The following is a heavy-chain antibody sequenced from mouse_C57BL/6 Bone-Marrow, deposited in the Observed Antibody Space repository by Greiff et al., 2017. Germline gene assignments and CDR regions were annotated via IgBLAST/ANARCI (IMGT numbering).Heavy chain of an antibody. Sequence: EVQLQQSGPELVKPGASVKISCKASGYSFTGYYMNWVKQSPEKSLEWIGEINPSTGGTTYNQKFKAKATLTVDKSSSTAYMQLKSLTSEDSAVYYCAREITYVGYWGQGTTLTVSS. J-gene: IGHJ2*01. V-gene: IGHV1-42*01. CDR1: GYSFTGYY. CDR2: INPSTGGT. D-gene: IGHD2-4*01. CDR3: AREITYVGY.